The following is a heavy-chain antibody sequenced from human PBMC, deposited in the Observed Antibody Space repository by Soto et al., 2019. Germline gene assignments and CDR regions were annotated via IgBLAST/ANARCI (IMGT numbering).Heavy chain of an antibody. Sequence: GGSLRLSCAASGFTFSRHWMSWVRQAPGKGLEWVAKIKEDGSEINYVDSVKGRFTISRDNAKNSLYLQMDSLRAEDTAVYYCARDGLPFALDIWGHGTMVTVS. D-gene: IGHD3-16*01. CDR1: GFTFSRHW. V-gene: IGHV3-7*03. CDR2: IKEDGSEI. CDR3: ARDGLPFALDI. J-gene: IGHJ3*02.